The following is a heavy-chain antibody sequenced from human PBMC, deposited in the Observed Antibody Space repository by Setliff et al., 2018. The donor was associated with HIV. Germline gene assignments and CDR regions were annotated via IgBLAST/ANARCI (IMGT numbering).Heavy chain of an antibody. CDR2: INPNTGGA. V-gene: IGHV1-2*06. CDR3: ARGFATNWLDT. Sequence: KVSCKSSGYTFTDHYMHWVRQAPGQGLEWMGRINPNTGGANYAQIFQGRVTMTRDTSIGTAYMELNRLRSDDTAIYYCARGFATNWLDTWGQGTLVTVSS. CDR1: GYTFTDHY. J-gene: IGHJ5*02.